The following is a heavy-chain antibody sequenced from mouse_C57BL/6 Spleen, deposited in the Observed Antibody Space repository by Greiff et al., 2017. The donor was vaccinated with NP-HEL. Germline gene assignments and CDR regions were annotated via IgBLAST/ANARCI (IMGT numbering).Heavy chain of an antibody. V-gene: IGHV1-82*01. J-gene: IGHJ3*01. CDR3: ARDSSGYRFAY. CDR2: IYPGDGDT. Sequence: VKLVESGPELVKPGASVKISCKASGYAFSSSWMNWVKPRPGKGLEWIGRIYPGDGDTNYNGKFKGKATLTADKPSSTAYMQLSSLTSEDSAVYFCARDSSGYRFAYWGQGTLVTVSA. CDR1: GYAFSSSW. D-gene: IGHD3-2*02.